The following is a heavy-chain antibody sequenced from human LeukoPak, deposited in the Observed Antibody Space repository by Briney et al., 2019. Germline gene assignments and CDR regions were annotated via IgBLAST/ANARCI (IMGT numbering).Heavy chain of an antibody. CDR1: VESFSGFY. CDR2: IDHTGNT. D-gene: IGHD3/OR15-3a*01. V-gene: IGHV4-34*01. J-gene: IGHJ4*02. CDR3: ARRGLLPLDY. Sequence: SETLSLTCAVYVESFSGFYWNWIRQLAGKGLEWIGEIDHTGNTNYNPSLKSPVTMSVDTSKNQFSLKLNSVTAADTAVYYCARRGLLPLDYWGQGTLVTVSS.